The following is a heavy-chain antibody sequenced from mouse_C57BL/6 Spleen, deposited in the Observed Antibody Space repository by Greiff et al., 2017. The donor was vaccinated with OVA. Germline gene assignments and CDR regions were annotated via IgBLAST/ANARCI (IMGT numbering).Heavy chain of an antibody. D-gene: IGHD1-1*01. V-gene: IGHV1-74*01. Sequence: QVQLKQSGAELVKPGASVKVSCKASGYTFTSYWMHWVKQRPGQGLEWIGRIHPSDSDTNYNQKFKGKATLTVDKSSSTAYMQLSSLTSEDSAVYYCAIGDYYGSSSYAMDYWGQGTSVTVSS. CDR1: GYTFTSYW. J-gene: IGHJ4*01. CDR2: IHPSDSDT. CDR3: AIGDYYGSSSYAMDY.